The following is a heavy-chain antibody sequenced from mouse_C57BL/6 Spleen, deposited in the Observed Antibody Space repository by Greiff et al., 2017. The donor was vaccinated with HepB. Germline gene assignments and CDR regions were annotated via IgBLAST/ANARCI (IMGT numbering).Heavy chain of an antibody. V-gene: IGHV1-69*01. J-gene: IGHJ2*01. CDR2: IDPSDSYT. Sequence: QVQLQQPGAELVMPGASVKLSCKASGYTFTSYWMHWVKQRPGQGLEWIGEIDPSDSYTNYNQKFKGKSTLTVDKSSSTAYMQLSSLTSEDSAVYYCARGDYDEYFDYWGQGTTLTVSS. D-gene: IGHD2-4*01. CDR3: ARGDYDEYFDY. CDR1: GYTFTSYW.